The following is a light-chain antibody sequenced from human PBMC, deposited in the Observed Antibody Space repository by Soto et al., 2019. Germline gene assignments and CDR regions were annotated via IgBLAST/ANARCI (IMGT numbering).Light chain of an antibody. V-gene: IGKV3D-15*01. CDR2: DAY. CDR1: QSFRGL. CDR3: QQYNNWPRIT. Sequence: EIFLTQSPATLSLSRWEIATLSCGASQSFRGLLAWYQRKPGQAPRLLIYDAYNRATGIPPRFSGSGSGTEFTLTISSLQSEDFAVYYCQQYNNWPRITFGQGTRLEIK. J-gene: IGKJ5*01.